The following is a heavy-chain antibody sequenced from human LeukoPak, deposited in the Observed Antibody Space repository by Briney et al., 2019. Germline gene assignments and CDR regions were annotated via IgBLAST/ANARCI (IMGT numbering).Heavy chain of an antibody. Sequence: PGGSLRLSCAASGFTFSSYGMHWVRQAPGKGLEWVAVISYDGSNKYYADSVKGRFTSSRDNAKNSLYLQMNSLRAEDTAVYYCARDHRGIYSPFDYWGQGTLVTVSS. CDR3: ARDHRGIYSPFDY. CDR1: GFTFSSYG. V-gene: IGHV3-30*03. CDR2: ISYDGSNK. J-gene: IGHJ4*02. D-gene: IGHD2-21*01.